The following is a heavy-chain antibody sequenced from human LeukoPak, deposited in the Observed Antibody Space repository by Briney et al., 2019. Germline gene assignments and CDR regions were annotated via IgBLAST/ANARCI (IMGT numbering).Heavy chain of an antibody. V-gene: IGHV3-23*01. D-gene: IGHD6-19*01. CDR2: IFERVGSA. Sequence: GGSLTHSCAASGFTLYSYAVFGVRQAPGKGVEDVSGIFERVGSAHSAHPVKGRFTISTDNSKNTVYLQMESLRVEDTDVYYCGRTTTGYSSGRYPGWSVDYWGQGTLVTVSS. CDR1: GFTLYSYA. J-gene: IGHJ4*02. CDR3: GRTTTGYSSGRYPGWSVDY.